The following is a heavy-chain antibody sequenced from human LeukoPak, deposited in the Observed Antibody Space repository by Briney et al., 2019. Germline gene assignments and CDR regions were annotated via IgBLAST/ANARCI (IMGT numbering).Heavy chain of an antibody. J-gene: IGHJ4*02. Sequence: EGSLRLSCAASGFTFSSYAMSWVRQAPGKGLEWVSAISGSGGSTYYADSVKGRFTISRDNSKNTLYLQMNSLRAEDTAVYYCAKHLLQLWSTNDYWGQGTLVTVSS. CDR3: AKHLLQLWSTNDY. CDR1: GFTFSSYA. D-gene: IGHD5-18*01. CDR2: ISGSGGST. V-gene: IGHV3-23*01.